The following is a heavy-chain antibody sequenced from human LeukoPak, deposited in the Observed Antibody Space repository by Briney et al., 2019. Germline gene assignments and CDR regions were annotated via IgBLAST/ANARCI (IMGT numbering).Heavy chain of an antibody. D-gene: IGHD3-22*01. Sequence: GGSLRLSCAASGFTFSTYAMNWVRQAPGKGLEWVSSISSSSSYIYYADSVKGRFTISRDSAKNSLYLQMNSLRAEDTAVYYCARDAGVVITKGLDYWGQGTLVTVSS. J-gene: IGHJ4*02. CDR1: GFTFSTYA. CDR3: ARDAGVVITKGLDY. V-gene: IGHV3-21*01. CDR2: ISSSSSYI.